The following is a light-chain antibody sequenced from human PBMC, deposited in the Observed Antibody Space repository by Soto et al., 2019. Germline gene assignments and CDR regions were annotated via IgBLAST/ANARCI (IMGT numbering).Light chain of an antibody. CDR3: QHRRT. J-gene: IGKJ1*01. Sequence: EIVLTQSPGTLSLSPGERATLSCRASQSVSSSYLAWYQQKPGQAPRLLIYGASSRATGNPDRFSGSGSGTDFTLTISRLEPEDFAVYYCQHRRTFGQGTKVEIK. CDR1: QSVSSSY. CDR2: GAS. V-gene: IGKV3-20*01.